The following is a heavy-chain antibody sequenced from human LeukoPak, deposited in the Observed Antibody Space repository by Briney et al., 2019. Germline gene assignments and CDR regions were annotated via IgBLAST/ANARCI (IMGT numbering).Heavy chain of an antibody. CDR1: EFSVGSNY. CDR2: IYSGGST. V-gene: IGHV3-66*01. Sequence: PGGSLRLSCAASEFSVGSNYMTWVRQAPGKGLEWVSLIYSGGSTYYADSVKGRFTISRDNSKNTLYLQMNSLRAEDTAVYYCAKDPEWELLFLWDYWGQGTLVTVSS. CDR3: AKDPEWELLFLWDY. J-gene: IGHJ4*02. D-gene: IGHD1-26*01.